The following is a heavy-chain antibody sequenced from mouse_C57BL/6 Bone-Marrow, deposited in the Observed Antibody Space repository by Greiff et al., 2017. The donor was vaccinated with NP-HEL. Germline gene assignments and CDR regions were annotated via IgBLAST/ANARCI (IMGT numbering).Heavy chain of an antibody. V-gene: IGHV3-1*01. J-gene: IGHJ4*01. D-gene: IGHD1-1*01. CDR2: ISYSGST. CDR3: ARATTVSYAMDY. CDR1: GYSITSGYD. Sequence: EVKVVESGPGMVKPSQSLSLTCTVTGYSITSGYDWHWIRHFPGNKLEWMGYISYSGSTNYNPSLKSRISITHDTSKNHFFLKLNSVTTEDTATYYCARATTVSYAMDYWGQGTSVTVSS.